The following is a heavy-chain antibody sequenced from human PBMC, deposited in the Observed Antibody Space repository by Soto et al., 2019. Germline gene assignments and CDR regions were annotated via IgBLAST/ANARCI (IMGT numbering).Heavy chain of an antibody. V-gene: IGHV1-69*13. J-gene: IGHJ3*02. Sequence: SVKVSCKASGGTFSSHAISWVRQAPGQGLEWMGGIIPIFGTANYAQKFQGRVTITADESTSTAYMELSSLRSEDTAAYYCARVVNYYDSSGYYLGAFDIWGQGTMVTVSS. CDR1: GGTFSSHA. D-gene: IGHD3-22*01. CDR3: ARVVNYYDSSGYYLGAFDI. CDR2: IIPIFGTA.